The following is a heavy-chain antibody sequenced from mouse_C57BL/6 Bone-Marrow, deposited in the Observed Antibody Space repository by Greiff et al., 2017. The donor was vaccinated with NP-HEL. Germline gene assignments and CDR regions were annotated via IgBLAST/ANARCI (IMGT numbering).Heavy chain of an antibody. CDR2: IYPGSGNT. V-gene: IGHV1-76*01. J-gene: IGHJ2*01. D-gene: IGHD1-1*01. Sequence: QVQLQQSGAELVRPGASVKLSCKASGYTFTDYYINWVKQRPGQGLEWIARIYPGSGNTYYNEKFKGKATLTAEKSSSTAYMQLSSLTSEDSAVYFCARETNYYGSSSWYFDYWGQGTTLTVSS. CDR1: GYTFTDYY. CDR3: ARETNYYGSSSWYFDY.